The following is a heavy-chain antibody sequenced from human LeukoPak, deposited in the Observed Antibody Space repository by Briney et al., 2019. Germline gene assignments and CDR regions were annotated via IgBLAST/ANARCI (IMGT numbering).Heavy chain of an antibody. J-gene: IGHJ4*02. CDR1: GGSISSYY. CDR3: ARYSSSWYYFDY. CDR2: IYYSGST. D-gene: IGHD6-13*01. V-gene: IGHV4-59*08. Sequence: SETLSLTCTVSGGSISSYYWSWIRQPPGKGLEWIGYIYYSGSTNYNPSLKSRVTISVDTSKNQFSLKLSSVTAADTAVYYCARYSSSWYYFDYWGQGTLVTVSS.